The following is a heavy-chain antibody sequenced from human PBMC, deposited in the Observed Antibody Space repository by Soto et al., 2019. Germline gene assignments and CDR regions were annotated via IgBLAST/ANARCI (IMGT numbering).Heavy chain of an antibody. Sequence: SETLSLTCAVYGGSFSGHSWTWIRQSPGKGLEWIGDINHSGRVNYSPSLKSRVTISLDTSKNQFSLTLSAVTAADTAMYYCSTRAYDTFENWFDPWGQGTLVTVSS. CDR1: GGSFSGHS. CDR3: STRAYDTFENWFDP. V-gene: IGHV4-34*01. J-gene: IGHJ5*02. CDR2: INHSGRV. D-gene: IGHD3-22*01.